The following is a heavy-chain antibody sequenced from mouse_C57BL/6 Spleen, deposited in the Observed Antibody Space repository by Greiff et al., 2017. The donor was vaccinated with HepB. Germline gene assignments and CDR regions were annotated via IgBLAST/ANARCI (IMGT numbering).Heavy chain of an antibody. V-gene: IGHV1-82*01. CDR3: AIYYDYDGDYFDY. CDR2: IYPGDGDT. J-gene: IGHJ2*01. Sequence: VMLVESGPELVKPGASVKISCKASGYAFSSSWMNWVKQRPGKGLEWIGRIYPGDGDTNYNGKFKGKATLTADKSSSTAYMQLSSLTSEDSAVYFCAIYYDYDGDYFDYWGQGTTLTVSS. D-gene: IGHD2-4*01. CDR1: GYAFSSSW.